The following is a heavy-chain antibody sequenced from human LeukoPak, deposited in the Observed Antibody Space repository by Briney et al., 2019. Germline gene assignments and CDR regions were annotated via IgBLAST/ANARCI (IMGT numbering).Heavy chain of an antibody. J-gene: IGHJ3*02. CDR3: VRQYYFHSSFAAFDI. CDR2: NYWNDDK. D-gene: IGHD3-22*01. Sequence: KQSGPTLVKPTQTLTLTCTFSGFSLRTSGVGVGWIRQPPGKALEWLALNYWNDDKRYSPSLKSRLTITKDTSKNQVVLTMTNMDPVDTATYYCVRQYYFHSSFAAFDIWGQGTMVTVSS. CDR1: GFSLRTSGVG. V-gene: IGHV2-5*01.